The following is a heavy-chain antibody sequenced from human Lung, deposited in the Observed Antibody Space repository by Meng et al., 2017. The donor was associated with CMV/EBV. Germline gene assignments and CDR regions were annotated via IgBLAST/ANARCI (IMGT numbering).Heavy chain of an antibody. D-gene: IGHD2-2*01. J-gene: IGHJ6*02. Sequence: ASXXVSXKTSGYNFTTYDINWVRQATGQGLEWMGWMNPNSGNTGYAQKFQGRVTLTRVTSISTAYMELSSLTSDDTAVYYCARTRIEVEPDGRKIKYYNYGMDVXGQGXTVTVSS. V-gene: IGHV1-8*01. CDR2: MNPNSGNT. CDR3: ARTRIEVEPDGRKIKYYNYGMDV. CDR1: GYNFTTYD.